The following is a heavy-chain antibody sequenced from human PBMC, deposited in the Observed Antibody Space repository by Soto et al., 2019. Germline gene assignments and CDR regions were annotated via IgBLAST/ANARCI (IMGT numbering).Heavy chain of an antibody. CDR3: ARDGPSRGVAYGMDV. Sequence: GGSLRLSCEGSGFTFSSYAMSWVRQAPGRGLEWVSGISGNGASTYYADSVKGRFTLPRDNSKNTLYLQMNSLRAEDTAVYYGARDGPSRGVAYGMDVWGQGTTVTVSS. CDR1: GFTFSSYA. D-gene: IGHD3-10*01. V-gene: IGHV3-23*01. J-gene: IGHJ6*02. CDR2: ISGNGAST.